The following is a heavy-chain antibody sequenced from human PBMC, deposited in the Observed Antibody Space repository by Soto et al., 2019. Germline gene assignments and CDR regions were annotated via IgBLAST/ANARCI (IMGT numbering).Heavy chain of an antibody. CDR3: ARDRGYSGYDSPRYYYGMDV. CDR2: ISAYNGNT. CDR1: GGTFSSYA. Sequence: ASVKVSCKASGGTFSSYAISWVRQAPGQGLEWMGWISAYNGNTNYAQKLQGRVTMTTDTSTSTAYMELRSLRSDNTAVYYCARDRGYSGYDSPRYYYGMDVWGQGTTVTVSS. J-gene: IGHJ6*02. V-gene: IGHV1-18*01. D-gene: IGHD5-12*01.